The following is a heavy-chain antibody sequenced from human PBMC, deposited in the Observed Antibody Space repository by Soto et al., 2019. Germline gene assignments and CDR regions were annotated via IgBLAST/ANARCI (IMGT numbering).Heavy chain of an antibody. CDR1: GGTFSSYT. D-gene: IGHD6-13*01. CDR2: IIPILGIA. V-gene: IGHV1-69*02. J-gene: IGHJ3*02. Sequence: SVKVSCKASGGTFSSYTISWVRQAPGQGLEWMGRIIPILGIANYAQKFQGRVTITADKSTSTAYMELSSLRSEDTAVYYCARARVAAARRDAFDIWGQGTMVTVSS. CDR3: ARARVAAARRDAFDI.